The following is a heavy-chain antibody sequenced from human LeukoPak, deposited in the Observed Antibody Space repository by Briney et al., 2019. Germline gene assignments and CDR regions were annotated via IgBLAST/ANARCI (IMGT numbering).Heavy chain of an antibody. J-gene: IGHJ4*02. CDR3: ARSPATSGWYGY. CDR2: IYSGGST. CDR1: GFTVSSNY. V-gene: IGHV3-66*01. Sequence: PGGYLRLSCAASGFTVSSNYMSWVRQAPGKGLEWVSVIYSGGSTYYADSVKGRFTISRDNSKNTLYLQMNSLRAEDTAVYYCARSPATSGWYGYWGQGTLVTVSS. D-gene: IGHD6-19*01.